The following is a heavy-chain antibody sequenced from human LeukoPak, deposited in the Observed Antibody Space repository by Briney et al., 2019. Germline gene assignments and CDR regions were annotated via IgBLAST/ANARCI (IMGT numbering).Heavy chain of an antibody. Sequence: GASVKVSCKASGYTFTDYYINWVRQAPGQGLEWMGWINPNSGDTNYAQKFQGRVTMTRDTSISTVYMELTSLTSDDTAVYYCAKWGGVQFDPWGQGTLVTVSS. CDR3: AKWGGVQFDP. CDR1: GYTFTDYY. CDR2: INPNSGDT. V-gene: IGHV1-2*02. J-gene: IGHJ5*02. D-gene: IGHD2-8*01.